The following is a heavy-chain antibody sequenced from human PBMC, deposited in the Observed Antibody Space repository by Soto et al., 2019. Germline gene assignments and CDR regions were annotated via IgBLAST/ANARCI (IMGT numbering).Heavy chain of an antibody. CDR3: STPGVEDYYSGLDV. J-gene: IGHJ6*02. V-gene: IGHV1-24*01. CDR2: FDPEDGET. Sequence: QVQVVQSGAEVKKPGASVKVSCKVSGNTLTKLSMHWVRQAPGKGLEWMGGFDPEDGETIYAQKFQGRVTMTEDTSTNTAYMELSSLRSEDTAVYYCSTPGVEDYYSGLDVWGQGTPVTVSS. D-gene: IGHD3-3*01. CDR1: GNTLTKLS.